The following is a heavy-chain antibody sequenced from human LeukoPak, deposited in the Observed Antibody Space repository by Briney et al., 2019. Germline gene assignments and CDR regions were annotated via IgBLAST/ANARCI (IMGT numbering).Heavy chain of an antibody. J-gene: IGHJ4*02. Sequence: GGSLRLSCTASGFTFGDYAVSWFRQAPGKGLEWVGFIRSKIYGGTTEYAASVKGRFTISRDDSKSTAYLQMNSLKTEDTAFYYCARDRYDILTGYYTDYWGQGTLVSVSS. CDR3: ARDRYDILTGYYTDY. D-gene: IGHD3-9*01. CDR2: IRSKIYGGTT. V-gene: IGHV3-49*03. CDR1: GFTFGDYA.